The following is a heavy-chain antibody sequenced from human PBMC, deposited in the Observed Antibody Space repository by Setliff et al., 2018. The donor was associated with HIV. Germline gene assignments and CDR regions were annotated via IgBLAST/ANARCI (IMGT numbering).Heavy chain of an antibody. CDR2: IYTSGST. J-gene: IGHJ4*02. Sequence: PSETLSLTCTVSGGSIISGSYYWSWIRQPAGKALEWIGRIYTSGSTNYNPSLKTRVTISVDTSKNQFSLKLSSVTAADTAVYYCARSGYYYDSSGYSSWGQGTLVTVSS. CDR1: GGSIISGSYY. V-gene: IGHV4-61*02. CDR3: ARSGYYYDSSGYSS. D-gene: IGHD3-22*01.